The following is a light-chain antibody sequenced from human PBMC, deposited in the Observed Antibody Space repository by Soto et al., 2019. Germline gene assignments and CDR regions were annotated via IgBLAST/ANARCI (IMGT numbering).Light chain of an antibody. CDR1: SSDVGDYDF. Sequence: QSALTQPASVSGSPGQSITISCTGTSSDVGDYDFVSWYQHRPGQAPKLIIYEVTNRPSGVSSRFSGSRSGNTASLTISGLQAEDEADYYCSSFAISSPGVFGGGTKLTVL. J-gene: IGLJ3*02. CDR2: EVT. CDR3: SSFAISSPGV. V-gene: IGLV2-14*01.